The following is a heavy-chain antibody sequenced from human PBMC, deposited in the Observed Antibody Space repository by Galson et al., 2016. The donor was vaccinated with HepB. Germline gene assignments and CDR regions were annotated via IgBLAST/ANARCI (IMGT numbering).Heavy chain of an antibody. D-gene: IGHD3-22*01. CDR3: ALPNWITTIAVGWFDS. CDR1: GFTFSTSA. V-gene: IGHV3-23*01. CDR2: IRSAGDIT. J-gene: IGHJ5*01. Sequence: SLRLSCAASGFTFSTSAVHWVRQAPGKRLEWVSVIRSAGDITYYADSVKGRFTISRDNSKNTLYLQMDSLRAEDTAIYYCALPNWITTIAVGWFDSWGQGTLVTVSS.